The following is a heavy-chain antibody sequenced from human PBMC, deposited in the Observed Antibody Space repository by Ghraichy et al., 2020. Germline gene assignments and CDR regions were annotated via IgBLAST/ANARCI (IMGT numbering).Heavy chain of an antibody. CDR2: INHSGST. J-gene: IGHJ4*02. D-gene: IGHD5-12*01. CDR1: GGSFSGYY. CDR3: ARGGGDSGYDYPSFDY. V-gene: IGHV4-34*01. Sequence: SETLSLTCAVYGGSFSGYYWSWIRQPPGKGLEWIGEINHSGSTNYNPSLKSRVTISVDTSKNQFSLKLSSVTAADTAVYYCARGGGDSGYDYPSFDYWGQGTLVTVSS.